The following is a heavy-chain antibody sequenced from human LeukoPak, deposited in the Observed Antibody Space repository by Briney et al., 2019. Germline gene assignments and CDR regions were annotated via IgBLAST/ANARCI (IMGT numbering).Heavy chain of an antibody. Sequence: PSETLSLTCTVSGGSISSGNNYWGWIRQPPGKGLEWVSVIYSGGSTYYADSVKGRFTISRDNAKKSLYLQMNSLRAEDTAVYYCGRESRRRQVDYWGQGTLVTVSS. CDR2: IYSGGST. CDR3: GRESRRRQVDY. V-gene: IGHV3-53*01. J-gene: IGHJ4*02. CDR1: GGSISSGNNY.